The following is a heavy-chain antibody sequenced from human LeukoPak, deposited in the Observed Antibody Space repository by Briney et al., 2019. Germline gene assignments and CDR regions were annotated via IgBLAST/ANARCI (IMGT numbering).Heavy chain of an antibody. CDR1: GGSISSGGYY. Sequence: SQTLSLTCTVSGGSISSGGYYWSWIRQHPGKGPEWVGYIYYSGSTYYNPSLKSRVTISVDTSKNQFSLKLSSATAADTAVYYCARGLTTVTPGENWFDPWGQGTLVTVSS. V-gene: IGHV4-31*03. D-gene: IGHD4-11*01. CDR2: IYYSGST. CDR3: ARGLTTVTPGENWFDP. J-gene: IGHJ5*02.